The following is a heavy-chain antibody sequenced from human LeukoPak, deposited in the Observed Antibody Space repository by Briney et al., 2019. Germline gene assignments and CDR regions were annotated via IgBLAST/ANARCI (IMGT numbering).Heavy chain of an antibody. V-gene: IGHV3-9*01. CDR1: GFTFDDYA. D-gene: IGHD3-22*01. CDR3: AGSETKIVVVTPLPDY. Sequence: GGSLRLSCTASGFTFDDYAMHWVRQAPGKGLEWVSGISWNSGSIGYADSVTGRFTISRDNAKNSLYLQMNSLRAEDTAVYYCAGSETKIVVVTPLPDYWGQGTLVTVSS. CDR2: ISWNSGSI. J-gene: IGHJ4*02.